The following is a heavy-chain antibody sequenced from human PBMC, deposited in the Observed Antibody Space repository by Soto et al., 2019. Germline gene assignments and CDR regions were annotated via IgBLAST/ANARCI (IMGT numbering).Heavy chain of an antibody. Sequence: GGSLRLSCAASGFTFSSYGMHWVRQAPGKGLEWVAVISYDGSNKYYADSVKGRFTISRDNSKNTLYLQMNSLRAEDTAVYYCAKAALITGTTYYFDYWGQGTLVTVSS. V-gene: IGHV3-30*18. J-gene: IGHJ4*02. D-gene: IGHD1-7*01. CDR2: ISYDGSNK. CDR3: AKAALITGTTYYFDY. CDR1: GFTFSSYG.